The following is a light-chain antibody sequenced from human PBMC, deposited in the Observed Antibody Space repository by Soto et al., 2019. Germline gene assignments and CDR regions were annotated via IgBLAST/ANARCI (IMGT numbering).Light chain of an antibody. CDR2: DVS. CDR1: SGDIGGYNY. V-gene: IGLV2-14*03. Sequence: QSALTQPASVSGSPGQSIAISCTGTSGDIGGYNYVFWYQQHPGRAPKLMIYDVSNRPSGVSTRFSGSKSDNTASLTISGLQPEDEGDYYCLSYTTSSTYVFGTGTKLTVL. J-gene: IGLJ1*01. CDR3: LSYTTSSTYV.